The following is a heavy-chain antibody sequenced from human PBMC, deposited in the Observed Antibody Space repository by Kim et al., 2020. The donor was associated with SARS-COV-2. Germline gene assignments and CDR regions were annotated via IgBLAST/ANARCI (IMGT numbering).Heavy chain of an antibody. CDR2: XNQDGSEK. V-gene: IGHV3-7*01. Sequence: GGSLRLSCAASGFTFRTYWMTWVRQAPGKGLEWVANXNQDGSEKYYVGSVKGRFTISRDNAENSLYLQMNSLRGEDTAMYYCARESVVTGWFDSXGQGTLVTVSX. D-gene: IGHD3-22*01. CDR3: ARESVVTGWFDS. J-gene: IGHJ5*01. CDR1: GFTFRTYW.